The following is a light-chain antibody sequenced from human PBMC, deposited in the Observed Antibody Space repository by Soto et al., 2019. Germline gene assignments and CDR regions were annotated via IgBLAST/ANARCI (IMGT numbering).Light chain of an antibody. V-gene: IGLV2-14*01. CDR1: SSDVGGYNY. CDR3: YSYTSSSTVS. J-gene: IGLJ2*01. CDR2: DVS. Sequence: QSALTQPASVSGSPGQSITISCTGISSDVGGYNYVSWYQQHPDKAPKLMIYDVSNRRSGVSNRFSGSKSGNTASLTISGLQAEDEADYYCYSYTSSSTVSFGGGTQLTVL.